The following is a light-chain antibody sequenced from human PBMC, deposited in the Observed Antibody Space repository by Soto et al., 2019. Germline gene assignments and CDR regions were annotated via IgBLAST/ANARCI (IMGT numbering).Light chain of an antibody. CDR1: ISDVGSYNL. Sequence: SALAQPASVSGSPGPSITISCTGTISDVGSYNLVSWYQQYPGEAPKLLIYEGTKLPSGVSDRFSGSNSGNTASLTISGLQAEDEADYYCCAYGGSSIYWVFGEGTKVTVL. J-gene: IGLJ3*02. V-gene: IGLV2-23*01. CDR3: CAYGGSSIYWV. CDR2: EGT.